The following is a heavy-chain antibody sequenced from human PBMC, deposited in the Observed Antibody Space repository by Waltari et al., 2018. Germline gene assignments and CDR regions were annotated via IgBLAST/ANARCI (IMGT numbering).Heavy chain of an antibody. Sequence: EVQLVESGGGLVQPGGSLRLSCAASGFTFRSYWMSWVRQAPGKGLEWVANIKQDGSEKYYVDSVKGRFTISRDNAKNSLYLQMNSLRAEDTAVYYCARPPYGDNLFDYWGQGTLVTVSS. V-gene: IGHV3-7*01. D-gene: IGHD4-17*01. CDR1: GFTFRSYW. CDR3: ARPPYGDNLFDY. J-gene: IGHJ4*02. CDR2: IKQDGSEK.